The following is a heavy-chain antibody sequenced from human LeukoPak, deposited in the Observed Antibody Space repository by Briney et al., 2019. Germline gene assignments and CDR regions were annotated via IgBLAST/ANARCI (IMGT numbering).Heavy chain of an antibody. Sequence: GGSLRLSCTVSGFTVSSNSMSWVRQAPGKGLEWVSFIYSGGNTHYSDSVKGRFTISRDNAKNSLYLQMNSLRAEDTAVYYCARGQHFRVYDSSSYYPSWGQGTLVTVSS. V-gene: IGHV3-66*01. CDR3: ARGQHFRVYDSSSYYPS. CDR2: IYSGGNT. D-gene: IGHD3-22*01. J-gene: IGHJ5*02. CDR1: GFTVSSNS.